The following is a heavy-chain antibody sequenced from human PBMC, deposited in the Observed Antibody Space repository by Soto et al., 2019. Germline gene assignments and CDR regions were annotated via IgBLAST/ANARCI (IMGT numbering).Heavy chain of an antibody. CDR1: GTSISSYY. J-gene: IGHJ4*02. V-gene: IGHV4-59*01. D-gene: IGHD2-21*01. CDR2: IHYSGTT. Sequence: SETLSLTCTVSGTSISSYYWSWIRQPPGKGLEWIANIHYSGTTNYNPSLASRVTLSVDTSKNQFSLKMTSVTAADSPVYFGARSNSYGIDYWGRGTLVTVSS. CDR3: ARSNSYGIDY.